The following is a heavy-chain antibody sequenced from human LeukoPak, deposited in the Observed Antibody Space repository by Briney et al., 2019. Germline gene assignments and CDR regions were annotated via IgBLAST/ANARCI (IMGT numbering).Heavy chain of an antibody. CDR1: GYTFTGYY. J-gene: IGHJ6*03. Sequence: GASVKVSCKASGYTFTGYYMHWVRQAPGQGLEWMGWINPNSGGTNYAQKFQGRVTMTGDTSISTAYMELSRLRSDDTAVYYCARDHLDHLGYCSGGSCGIYYYYYYMDVWGKGTTVTVSS. CDR3: ARDHLDHLGYCSGGSCGIYYYYYYMDV. CDR2: INPNSGGT. D-gene: IGHD2-15*01. V-gene: IGHV1-2*02.